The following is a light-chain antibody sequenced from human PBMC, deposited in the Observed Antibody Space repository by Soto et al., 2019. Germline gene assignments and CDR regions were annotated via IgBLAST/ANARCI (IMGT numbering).Light chain of an antibody. J-gene: IGLJ2*01. Sequence: QSALAQPASVSGSPGQSITISCTGSSSDVGTYNYVSWYQQHPGKAPKLMLFEVINRPSGISNRFSGSKSGNTASLTISGLQSEDEAVYYCSSYTNGNTAVVFGGGIKLTVL. CDR2: EVI. CDR1: SSDVGTYNY. CDR3: SSYTNGNTAVV. V-gene: IGLV2-14*01.